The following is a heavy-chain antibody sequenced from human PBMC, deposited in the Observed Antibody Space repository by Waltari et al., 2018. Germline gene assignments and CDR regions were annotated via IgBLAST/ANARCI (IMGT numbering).Heavy chain of an antibody. V-gene: IGHV4-34*01. Sequence: QVQLQQWGAGLLKPSETLSLTCAVYGGSFSGYYWSWIRQPPGKGLEWIGEINHSGSTNYNPSLKSRVTISVDTSKNQFSLKLSSVTAADTAVYYCARGPGIQLWLLPYYYGMDVWGQGTTVTVSS. CDR2: INHSGST. CDR3: ARGPGIQLWLLPYYYGMDV. D-gene: IGHD5-18*01. J-gene: IGHJ6*02. CDR1: GGSFSGYY.